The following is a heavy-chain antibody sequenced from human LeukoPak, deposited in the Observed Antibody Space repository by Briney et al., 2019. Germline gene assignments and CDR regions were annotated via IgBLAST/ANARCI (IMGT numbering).Heavy chain of an antibody. CDR3: ARDVHGGPYSSNYYGMDV. CDR1: GGTFSSYT. J-gene: IGHJ6*02. Sequence: ASVNVSCKASGGTFSSYTISWVRQAPGQGLEWMGRIIPILGIANYAQKFESRVTITADKSTSTAYMRLSSLRSEDTAVYYCARDVHGGPYSSNYYGMDVWGQGTTVTVSS. D-gene: IGHD6-19*01. V-gene: IGHV1-69*04. CDR2: IIPILGIA.